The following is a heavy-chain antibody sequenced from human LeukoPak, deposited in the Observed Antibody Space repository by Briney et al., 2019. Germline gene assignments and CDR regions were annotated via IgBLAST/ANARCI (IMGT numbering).Heavy chain of an antibody. CDR2: IYYSGST. J-gene: IGHJ3*02. Sequence: SETLSLTCTVSGGSISSSSYYWGWIRQPPGKGLEWIGSIYYSGSTFYNPSLKSRVTMSLDTSKNQFSLKLRSVTAADTAVYYCARDPFYDTYYSDSSDVFDIWGQGTMVTVSS. V-gene: IGHV4-39*07. CDR3: ARDPFYDTYYSDSSDVFDI. D-gene: IGHD3-22*01. CDR1: GGSISSSSYY.